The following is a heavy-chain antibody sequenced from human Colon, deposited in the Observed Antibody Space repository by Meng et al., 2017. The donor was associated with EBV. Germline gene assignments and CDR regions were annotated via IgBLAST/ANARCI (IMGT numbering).Heavy chain of an antibody. V-gene: IGHV4-39*07. CDR3: ARYLSSGNYNTFDL. CDR2: LSYTGNI. D-gene: IGHD3-10*01. J-gene: IGHJ4*02. Sequence: PPLQEWGPGLVKPSATLYPTGTSSGGSINSSSSFWVWIRQSPGKGLEWIACLSYTGNIYYNPSLKSRLTISLDTSKTQFSLKLSSVTAADTAVYFCARYLSSGNYNTFDLWGQGTLVTVSS. CDR1: GGSINSSSSF.